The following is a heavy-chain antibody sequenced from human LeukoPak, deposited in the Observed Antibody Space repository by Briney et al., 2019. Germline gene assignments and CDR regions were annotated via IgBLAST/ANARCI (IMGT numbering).Heavy chain of an antibody. CDR3: VRGDNVVSTAILLLRY. CDR1: GYTFSSHD. Sequence: WASVTVSCKASGYTFSSHDINWVRQVPGHGLEWMGWMNPNSGNTGSAQKFQGRVAMTRDTSIGTAYLELSSLSSDDTAVYCVRGDNVVSTAILLLRYWGQGTLVAVTS. J-gene: IGHJ1*01. D-gene: IGHD2-21*01. CDR2: MNPNSGNT. V-gene: IGHV1-8*01.